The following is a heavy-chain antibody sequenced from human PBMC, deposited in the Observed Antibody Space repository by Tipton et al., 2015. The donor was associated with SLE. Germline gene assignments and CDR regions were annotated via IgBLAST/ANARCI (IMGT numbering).Heavy chain of an antibody. Sequence: SLRLSCAASGFTFSSYGMSWVRQAPGKGLEWVSTVSGSGGNTYYADSVQGRLTISRDNSKSTLYLQMNSLRADDTAVYYCAKMNHWPLPFDYWGQRSLVTVSS. D-gene: IGHD1-14*01. J-gene: IGHJ4*02. CDR2: VSGSGGNT. CDR3: AKMNHWPLPFDY. V-gene: IGHV3-23*01. CDR1: GFTFSSYG.